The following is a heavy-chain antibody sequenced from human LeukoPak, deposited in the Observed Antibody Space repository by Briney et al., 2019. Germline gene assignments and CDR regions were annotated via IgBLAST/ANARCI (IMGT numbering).Heavy chain of an antibody. J-gene: IGHJ4*02. D-gene: IGHD2-15*01. CDR1: GFTFSNYW. CDR2: INTDGSSA. V-gene: IGHV3-74*01. Sequence: PGGSLRLSCAASGFTFSNYWMHWVRQAPGKGLVWVSRINTDGSSANYADSVKGRFTISRKNTLYLQMNGLRAEDTAVYYCARDDCSSSSCLTYWGQGTLVTVSS. CDR3: ARDDCSSSSCLTY.